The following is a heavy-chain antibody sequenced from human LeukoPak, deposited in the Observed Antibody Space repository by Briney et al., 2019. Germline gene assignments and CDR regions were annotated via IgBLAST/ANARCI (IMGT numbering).Heavy chain of an antibody. V-gene: IGHV3-21*01. CDR1: GFTFSSYS. CDR2: ISSSSSYI. J-gene: IGHJ3*02. D-gene: IGHD3-3*02. CDR3: ARPFLDPHDAFDI. Sequence: PGGSLRLSCAASGFTFSSYSMNWVRQAPGKGLEWVSSISSSSSYIYYADSVKGRFTISRDNAKNSLYLQMNSLRAEDTAVYYCARPFLDPHDAFDIWGQGTMVTVSS.